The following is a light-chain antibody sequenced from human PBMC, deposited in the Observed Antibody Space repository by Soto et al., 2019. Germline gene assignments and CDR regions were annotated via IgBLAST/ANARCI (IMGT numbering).Light chain of an antibody. Sequence: QTVVTQEPSLTVSPGGTVTLTCASSTGAVTSGYYPNWFQQKPGQAPRALIYSTGNKHSWTPARLSGSLLGGKAALTLSGVQPEDEAEYYCLLSYAGTWVFGGGTQLTVL. CDR3: LLSYAGTWV. CDR2: STG. CDR1: TGAVTSGYY. J-gene: IGLJ3*02. V-gene: IGLV7-43*01.